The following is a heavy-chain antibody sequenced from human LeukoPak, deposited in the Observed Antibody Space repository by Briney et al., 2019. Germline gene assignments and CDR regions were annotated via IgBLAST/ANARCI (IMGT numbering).Heavy chain of an antibody. J-gene: IGHJ6*02. V-gene: IGHV3-21*01. CDR1: GFPFSNYS. CDR3: ARDLYYDSSGYYLDYYYYGMDV. CDR2: ISRKWSYI. D-gene: IGHD3-22*01. Sequence: WGSLRLSFAASGFPFSNYSMKLVRPAPGKGLEWVSSISRKWSYICYADSVKGRFTISRDNAKNSLYLQMTSLRAEDTAVYYCARDLYYDSSGYYLDYYYYGMDVWGQGATVTVSS.